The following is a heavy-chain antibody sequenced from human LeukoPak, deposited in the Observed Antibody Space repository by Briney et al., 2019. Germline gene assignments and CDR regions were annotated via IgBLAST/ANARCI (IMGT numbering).Heavy chain of an antibody. D-gene: IGHD1-14*01. CDR2: IYYSGST. J-gene: IGHJ4*02. CDR1: GGSINSSSYY. V-gene: IGHV4-39*07. Sequence: PSETLSLTCTVSGGSINSSSYYWGWIRQPPGRGLEWIGSIYYSGSTYYNPSLKSRLTISVDTSKNQFSLKLNSVTAADTAVYYCARVSGNHLTFDYWGQGALVTVSS. CDR3: ARVSGNHLTFDY.